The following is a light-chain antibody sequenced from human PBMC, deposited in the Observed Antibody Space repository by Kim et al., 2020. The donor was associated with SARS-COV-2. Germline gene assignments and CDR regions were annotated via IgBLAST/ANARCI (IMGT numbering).Light chain of an antibody. Sequence: VSPGQTARITCSGDALPEKQTYWYQQKSGQAPILLIYKDSERPSGIPGRFSGSSSGTTVTLTISGVQAEDDADYYCQSADGSGTYVFGTGTKVTVL. V-gene: IGLV3-25*03. CDR2: KDS. CDR1: ALPEKQ. CDR3: QSADGSGTYV. J-gene: IGLJ1*01.